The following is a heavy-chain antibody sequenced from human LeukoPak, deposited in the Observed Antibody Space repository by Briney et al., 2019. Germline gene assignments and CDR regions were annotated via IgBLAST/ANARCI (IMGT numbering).Heavy chain of an antibody. CDR1: GGSFSGYS. D-gene: IGHD2-15*01. CDR2: IYDSGST. J-gene: IGHJ6*03. CDR3: ARNGRYCSGGGCSGYYYYMDV. Sequence: SETLSLTCAVYGGSFSGYSWTWIRQPPGKGLEYIGYIYDSGSTNYNPSLKSRVTISVDTSKNQFSLKLTSVTAADTAVYHCARNGRYCSGGGCSGYYYYMDVWGKGTTVTVSS. V-gene: IGHV4-59*01.